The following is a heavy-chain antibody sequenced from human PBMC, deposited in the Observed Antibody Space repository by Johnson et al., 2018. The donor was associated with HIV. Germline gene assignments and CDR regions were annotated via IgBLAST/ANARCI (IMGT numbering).Heavy chain of an antibody. D-gene: IGHD1-26*01. Sequence: QVQLVESGGGVVRPGGSLRLSCAASGFTFSNAWMSWVRQAPGKGLEWVAVISYDGSNKYYADSVKGRFTISRDNSKNTLYLPMNSLRAEDTAVYYWARGSLSGSPDIWGQGTMVTVSS. CDR3: ARGSLSGSPDI. CDR2: ISYDGSNK. J-gene: IGHJ3*02. V-gene: IGHV3-30*03. CDR1: GFTFSNAW.